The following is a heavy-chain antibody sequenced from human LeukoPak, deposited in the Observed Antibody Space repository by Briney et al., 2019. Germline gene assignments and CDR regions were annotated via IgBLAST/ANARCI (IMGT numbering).Heavy chain of an antibody. CDR2: IKTDGSTT. CDR3: ARGAYYYED. CDR1: GFTFSSYW. Sequence: GGSLRLSCAVSGFTFSSYWMHWVRQAPGKGLVWVSHIKTDGSTTAYADSVKGRFTISRDNAKNSLYLQMNSLRAEDTAVYYCARGAYYYEDWGQGTLVTVSS. V-gene: IGHV3-74*01. J-gene: IGHJ4*02. D-gene: IGHD3-22*01.